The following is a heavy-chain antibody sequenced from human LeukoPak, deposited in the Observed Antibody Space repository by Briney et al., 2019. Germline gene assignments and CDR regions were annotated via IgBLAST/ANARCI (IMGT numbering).Heavy chain of an antibody. CDR3: ARNVYGGNSGTFDY. Sequence: ASVKVACKASGYIFNNYAMNWVRQAPGQGLEWMGWINTNTGNPRHAQGFTGRFVFSLDTSVSTAYLQISSLKAEDSAVYYCARNVYGGNSGTFDYWGQGTLVTVSS. D-gene: IGHD4-23*01. CDR1: GYIFNNYA. V-gene: IGHV7-4-1*02. CDR2: INTNTGNP. J-gene: IGHJ4*02.